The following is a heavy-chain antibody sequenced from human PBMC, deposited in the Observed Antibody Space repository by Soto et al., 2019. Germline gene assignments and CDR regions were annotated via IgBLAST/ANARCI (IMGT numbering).Heavy chain of an antibody. CDR1: GGSISSGDYY. CDR2: IYYSGST. D-gene: IGHD3-22*01. Sequence: SETLSLTCTVSGGSISSGDYYWSWIRQPPGKGLEWTGYIYYSGSTYYNPSLKSRVTISVDTSKNQFSLKLSSVTAADTAVYYCASYSSGPLYYFDYWGQGTLVTVSS. CDR3: ASYSSGPLYYFDY. J-gene: IGHJ4*02. V-gene: IGHV4-30-4*01.